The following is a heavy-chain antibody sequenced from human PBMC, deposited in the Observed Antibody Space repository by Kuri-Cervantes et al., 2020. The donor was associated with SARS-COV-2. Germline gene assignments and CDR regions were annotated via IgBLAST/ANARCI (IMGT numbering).Heavy chain of an antibody. CDR2: ISYDGSNK. CDR3: ARDRYSSGWTDY. J-gene: IGHJ4*02. Sequence: SLKITCAASGFTFSSYGMHWARQAPGKGLEWVAVISYDGSNKYYADSVKGRFTISRDNSKNTLYLQMNSLRAEDTAVYYCARDRYSSGWTDYWGQGTLVTVSS. CDR1: GFTFSSYG. D-gene: IGHD6-19*01. V-gene: IGHV3-30*03.